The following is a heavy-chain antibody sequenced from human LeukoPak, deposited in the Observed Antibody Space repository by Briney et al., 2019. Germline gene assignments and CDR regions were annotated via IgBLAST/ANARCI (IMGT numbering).Heavy chain of an antibody. D-gene: IGHD3-10*01. CDR3: ARLGYRLGIYYIDDY. Sequence: SETLSLTCTVSGGSISGYFWSWVRQPPGKALEWIGYIYHSGNTKYNPSLQSRVTISVDTTKNQFSLQLTSMTAADTAVYYCARLGYRLGIYYIDDYWGQGTLVTVSS. J-gene: IGHJ4*02. CDR1: GGSISGYF. V-gene: IGHV4-59*08. CDR2: IYHSGNT.